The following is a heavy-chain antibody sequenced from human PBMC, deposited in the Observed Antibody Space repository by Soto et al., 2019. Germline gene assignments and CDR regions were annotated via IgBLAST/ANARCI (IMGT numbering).Heavy chain of an antibody. V-gene: IGHV1-69*02. CDR1: GGTFSRYT. J-gene: IGHJ6*02. Sequence: QVQLVQSGAEVKKPGSSVKVSCKASGGTFSRYTISWVRQAPGQGLEWMGRIIPILDIPNYAQNFQGRVTITADKATSTAYMERSSLSSGDTAVYYCASHFTGVLVLGASPPGGDNYGWDVWGQGTTVTVSS. D-gene: IGHD2-15*01. CDR2: IIPILDIP. CDR3: ASHFTGVLVLGASPPGGDNYGWDV.